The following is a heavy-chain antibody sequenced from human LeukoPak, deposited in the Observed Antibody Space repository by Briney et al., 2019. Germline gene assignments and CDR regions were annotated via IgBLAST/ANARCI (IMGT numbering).Heavy chain of an antibody. J-gene: IGHJ4*02. V-gene: IGHV3-23*01. CDR3: AKGVYYYDSSGYYYTYYFDY. Sequence: GGSLRLSCAASGFTFSSYAMSWVRQAPGKGLEWVSAFSGGGGSTYYAGSVQGRFTISRDNSKNTLNLQINSLRAEDAAVYYCAKGVYYYDSSGYYYTYYFDYWGQGILVTVSS. D-gene: IGHD3-22*01. CDR1: GFTFSSYA. CDR2: FSGGGGST.